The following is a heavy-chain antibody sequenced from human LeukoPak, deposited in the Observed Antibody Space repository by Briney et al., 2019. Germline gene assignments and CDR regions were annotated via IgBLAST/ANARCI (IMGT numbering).Heavy chain of an antibody. CDR1: GGSISSYY. CDR2: IYYSGST. D-gene: IGHD3-10*01. CDR3: ARGPLGELFNDASDI. V-gene: IGHV4-59*01. J-gene: IGHJ3*02. Sequence: SETLSLTCTVSGGSISSYYWSWIRQPPGKGLEWIGYIYYSGSTNYNPSLKSRVTISVDTSKNQFSLKLSSVTAADTAVYYCARGPLGELFNDASDIWGQGTLVTVSS.